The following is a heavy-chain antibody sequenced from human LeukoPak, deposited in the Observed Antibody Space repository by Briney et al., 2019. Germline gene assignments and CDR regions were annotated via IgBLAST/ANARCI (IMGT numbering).Heavy chain of an antibody. CDR3: AKDRLIGATVTPDY. CDR2: IRYDGTQK. V-gene: IGHV3-30*02. CDR1: GFTFSSYG. D-gene: IGHD5-24*01. J-gene: IGHJ4*02. Sequence: GGSLRLSCAASGFTFSSYGMHWVRQAPGKGLEWVTFIRYDGTQKYYADSVKGQFTISRDNSNNTVYLQMNSLRVEDTALYYCAKDRLIGATVTPDYWGQGTLVTVSS.